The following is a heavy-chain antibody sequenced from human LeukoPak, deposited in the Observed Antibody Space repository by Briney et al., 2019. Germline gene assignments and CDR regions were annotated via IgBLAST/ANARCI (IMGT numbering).Heavy chain of an antibody. CDR1: GFTFSSYS. D-gene: IGHD3-3*01. CDR2: ISSSSSYI. J-gene: IGHJ4*02. V-gene: IGHV3-21*01. Sequence: GGSLRLSCAASGFTFSSYSMNWVRQAPGKGLEWVSSISSSSSYIYYADSVKGRFTISRDNAKNSLYLQMNSLRAEDTAVYYCARDPWFDDFWSGYCDYWGQGTLVTVSS. CDR3: ARDPWFDDFWSGYCDY.